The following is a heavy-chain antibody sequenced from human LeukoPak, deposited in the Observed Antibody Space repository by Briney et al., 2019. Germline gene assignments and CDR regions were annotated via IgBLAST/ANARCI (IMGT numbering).Heavy chain of an antibody. V-gene: IGHV4-39*01. CDR2: IYYSGST. CDR3: ARLTGESPYMDV. CDR1: GGSISSSSYY. J-gene: IGHJ6*02. D-gene: IGHD3-10*01. Sequence: SETLSLTCTVSGGSISSSSYYWGWIRHPPGKGLEGIGSIYYSGSTYYNPSLKSRVTISVDTSKNQFSLKLSSVTAADTAVYYCARLTGESPYMDVWGQGTTVTVSS.